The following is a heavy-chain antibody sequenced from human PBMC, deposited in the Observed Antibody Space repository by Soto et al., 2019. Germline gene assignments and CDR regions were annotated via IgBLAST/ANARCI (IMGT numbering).Heavy chain of an antibody. CDR1: GYTFTSYG. Sequence: QVQLVQSGGEVKKHGASVKVSCRASGYTFTSYGISWVRQAPGQGLEWLGWTSAYMVTNYAQKFQGRITMTTATSTSTAYMELRSLRFDDTAVYYCARDSSGRAIFDSWGQGTLVTVSS. CDR3: ARDSSGRAIFDS. J-gene: IGHJ4*02. V-gene: IGHV1-18*01. D-gene: IGHD6-19*01. CDR2: TSAYMVT.